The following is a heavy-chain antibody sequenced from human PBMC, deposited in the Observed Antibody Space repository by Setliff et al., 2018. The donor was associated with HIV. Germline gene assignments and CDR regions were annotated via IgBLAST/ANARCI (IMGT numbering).Heavy chain of an antibody. J-gene: IGHJ3*01. CDR1: AGSYSIFA. Sequence: WASVKVSCKSSAGSYSIFAINWVRQAPGQGLEWMGGMMTIFSTTNYARKFQGRVTITTDESTGTAYMELSNLRSEDTAVYYCATEGAGGSYQRASALDLWGQGTMVTV. CDR2: MMTIFSTT. CDR3: ATEGAGGSYQRASALDL. V-gene: IGHV1-69*05. D-gene: IGHD1-26*01.